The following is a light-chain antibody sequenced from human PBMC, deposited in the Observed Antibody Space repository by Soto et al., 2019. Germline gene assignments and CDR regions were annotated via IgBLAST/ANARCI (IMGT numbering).Light chain of an antibody. CDR1: QSVSSSY. J-gene: IGKJ4*01. Sequence: EIVLTQSPGTLSLSPGERATLSCRASQSVSSSYLAWYQQKPGQAPRLLIYGASSSATGIPDRFSGSGSGTDFTLTISRLEPEAFAVYYCQQYGSSPKLTFGGGTKVEIK. CDR2: GAS. CDR3: QQYGSSPKLT. V-gene: IGKV3-20*01.